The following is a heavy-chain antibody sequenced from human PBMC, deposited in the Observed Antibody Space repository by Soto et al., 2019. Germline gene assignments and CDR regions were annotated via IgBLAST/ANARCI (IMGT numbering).Heavy chain of an antibody. V-gene: IGHV4-39*01. J-gene: IGHJ5*02. CDR1: GGSISSSSYY. CDR2: IYYSGST. CDR3: ARHPPELLSDWFDP. D-gene: IGHD2-2*01. Sequence: QLQLQESGPGLVKPSETLSLTCTVSGGSISSSSYYWGWIRQPPGKGLEWIGSIYYSGSTYYNPSLKSRVTISVDTSKNQFSLKLSSVTAADTAVYYCARHPPELLSDWFDPWGQGTLVTVSS.